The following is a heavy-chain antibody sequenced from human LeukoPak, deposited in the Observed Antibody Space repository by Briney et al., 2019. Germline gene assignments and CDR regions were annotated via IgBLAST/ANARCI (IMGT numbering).Heavy chain of an antibody. CDR1: GYTFTSYD. V-gene: IGHV1-8*01. Sequence: ALVKVSCKASGYTFTSYDITWVRQATGLGLEWMGWMNPNSGNTGYAQKFQGRVTMTRNTSISTAYMELSSLRSEDTAVYYCARVISAAYSSSVDYWGQGTLVTVSS. CDR3: ARVISAAYSSSVDY. CDR2: MNPNSGNT. J-gene: IGHJ4*02. D-gene: IGHD6-13*01.